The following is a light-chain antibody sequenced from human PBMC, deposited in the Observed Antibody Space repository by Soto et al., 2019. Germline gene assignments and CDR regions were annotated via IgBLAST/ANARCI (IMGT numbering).Light chain of an antibody. CDR2: GAS. CDR3: QQYGSSRIT. CDR1: QSVSSTY. Sequence: EIVLTQSPGTLSLSPGEIATLSCRASQSVSSTYLAWYQQKPGQAPRLLIYGASSRATGIPDRFSGSGSGTDFTLTISRLEPEDFALYYCQQYGSSRITFGQGTRLEI. J-gene: IGKJ5*01. V-gene: IGKV3-20*01.